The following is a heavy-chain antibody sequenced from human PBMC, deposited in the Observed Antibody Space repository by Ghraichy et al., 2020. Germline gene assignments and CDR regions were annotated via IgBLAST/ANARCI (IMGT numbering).Heavy chain of an antibody. D-gene: IGHD2-21*01. J-gene: IGHJ6*02. CDR3: ARHIFGYYYYGMDV. Sequence: SETLSLTCTVSGGSISSSSYYWGWIRQPPGKGLEWIGSIYYSGSTYYNPSLKSRVTISVDTSKNQFSLKLSSVTAADTAVYYCARHIFGYYYYGMDVWGQGTTVTVSS. V-gene: IGHV4-39*07. CDR2: IYYSGST. CDR1: GGSISSSSYY.